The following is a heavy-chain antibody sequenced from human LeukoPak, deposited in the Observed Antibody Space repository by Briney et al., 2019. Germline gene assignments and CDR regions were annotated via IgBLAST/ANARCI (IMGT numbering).Heavy chain of an antibody. CDR3: ARSLGGGVEMATVRLFDY. V-gene: IGHV3-21*06. J-gene: IGHJ4*02. D-gene: IGHD5-24*01. CDR2: ISTSSTYM. CDR1: GFTFSSCG. Sequence: GGSLRLSCAASGFTFSSCGMNWVRQAPGKGLEWVSSISTSSTYMSYTGSVKGRFTISRDNAKNSLYLQMNSLRAEDTAVYYCARSLGGGVEMATVRLFDYWGQGTLVTVSS.